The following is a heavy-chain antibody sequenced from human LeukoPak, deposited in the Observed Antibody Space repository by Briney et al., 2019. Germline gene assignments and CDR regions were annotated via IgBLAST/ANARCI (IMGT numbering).Heavy chain of an antibody. CDR2: IIPIFGTA. Sequence: SVKVSCKASGGTFSSYAISWVRQAPGQGLEWMGGIIPIFGTANYAQKFQGRVTITADESTSTAYMELRSLRSDDTAVYYCARGRGYYDSSGYYYDGYFQHWGQGTLVTVSS. CDR3: ARGRGYYDSSGYYYDGYFQH. D-gene: IGHD3-22*01. J-gene: IGHJ1*01. V-gene: IGHV1-69*13. CDR1: GGTFSSYA.